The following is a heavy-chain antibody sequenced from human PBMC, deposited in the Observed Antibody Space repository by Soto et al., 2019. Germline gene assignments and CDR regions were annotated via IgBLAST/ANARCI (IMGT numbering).Heavy chain of an antibody. Sequence: QVQLVESGGGVVQPGRSLRLSCAASGFTFSSYGMHWVRQAPGKGLEWVAVISYDGSNTYYADSVKGRFTISRDNSNNTLNLQVNSLRAEDTAVYYCAKEPRHNIVVVPAANGYWGQGTLVTVSS. CDR2: ISYDGSNT. CDR1: GFTFSSYG. J-gene: IGHJ4*02. CDR3: AKEPRHNIVVVPAANGY. D-gene: IGHD2-2*01. V-gene: IGHV3-30*18.